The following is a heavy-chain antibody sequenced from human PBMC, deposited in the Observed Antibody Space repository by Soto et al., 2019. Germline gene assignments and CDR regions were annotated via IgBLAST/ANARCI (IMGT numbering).Heavy chain of an antibody. D-gene: IGHD3-3*01. CDR1: GGSISSGGYY. V-gene: IGHV4-31*03. Sequence: PSETLSLTCTVSGGSISSGGYYWSWIRQHPGKGLEWIGYIYYSGSTYYNPSLKSRVTISVDTSKNQFSLKLSSVTAADTAVYYCARDLGYDFWSGYSSHYYYYGMDVWGQGTTVTVSS. CDR2: IYYSGST. CDR3: ARDLGYDFWSGYSSHYYYYGMDV. J-gene: IGHJ6*02.